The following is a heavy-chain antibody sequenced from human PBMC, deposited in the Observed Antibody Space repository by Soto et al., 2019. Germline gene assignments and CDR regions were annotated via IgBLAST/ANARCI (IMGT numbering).Heavy chain of an antibody. V-gene: IGHV4-59*08. J-gene: IGHJ4*02. CDR2: IYYSGST. CDR3: ARQIGTTGTTSFDY. D-gene: IGHD1-1*01. CDR1: GGSISSYY. Sequence: SETLSLTCTVSGGSISSYYWSWIRQPPGKGLEWIGYIYYSGSTNYNPSLKSRVTISVDTSKNQFSLKLSSVTAADTAVYYCARQIGTTGTTSFDYWGQGTLVTVSS.